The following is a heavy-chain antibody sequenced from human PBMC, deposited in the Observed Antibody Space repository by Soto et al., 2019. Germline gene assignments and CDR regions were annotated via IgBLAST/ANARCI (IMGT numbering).Heavy chain of an antibody. CDR2: ISLDSRSE. CDR1: GFTYDDHA. CDR3: VKDGNNYAVDV. J-gene: IGHJ6*02. Sequence: GGSLRLSCTASGFTYDDHAMHWVRQAPGMGPEWVSGISLDSRSEVYADSVRGRFTIFRDNAKNSLYLQMNSLRAEDTALYYCVKDGNNYAVDVWGQGTTVSVS. V-gene: IGHV3-9*01. D-gene: IGHD5-18*01.